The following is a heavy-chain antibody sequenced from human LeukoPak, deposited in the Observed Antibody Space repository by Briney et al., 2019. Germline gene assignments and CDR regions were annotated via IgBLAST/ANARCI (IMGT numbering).Heavy chain of an antibody. D-gene: IGHD3-10*01. Sequence: ASVKVSCKASGGTFSSYAISWVRQAPGQGLEWMGGIIPIFGTANYAQKFQGRVTITADESTSTAYMELSSLRSEDTAVYYCARGRIVGFGLVYYYYGMDVWGQGTTVTVSS. V-gene: IGHV1-69*13. CDR2: IIPIFGTA. CDR3: ARGRIVGFGLVYYYYGMDV. CDR1: GGTFSSYA. J-gene: IGHJ6*02.